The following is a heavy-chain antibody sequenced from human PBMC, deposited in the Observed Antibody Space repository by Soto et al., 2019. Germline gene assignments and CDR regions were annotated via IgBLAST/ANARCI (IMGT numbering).Heavy chain of an antibody. D-gene: IGHD3-22*01. J-gene: IGHJ4*02. CDR1: GYTFTGYY. Sequence: ASVKVSCKASGYTFTGYYMHWVRQAPGQGLEWMGWINPNSGGTNYAQKFQGRVTMTRDTSISTAYMELSRLRSGDTAVYYCARKLGGVTYYYDSSGYYGVYFDYWGQGTLVTVSS. V-gene: IGHV1-2*02. CDR3: ARKLGGVTYYYDSSGYYGVYFDY. CDR2: INPNSGGT.